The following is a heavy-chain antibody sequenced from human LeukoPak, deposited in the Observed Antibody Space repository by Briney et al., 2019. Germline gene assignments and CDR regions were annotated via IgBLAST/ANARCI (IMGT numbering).Heavy chain of an antibody. D-gene: IGHD5-12*01. Sequence: SETLSLTRTVSGGSISSDFWSWIRQPAGKGLEWIGRIYTSGSTNYNTSLKSRVTMSVDTSKNQFSLKLSSVTAADTAVYYCARGQSGYDFGGYWYFDLWGRGTLVTVSS. CDR2: IYTSGST. CDR3: ARGQSGYDFGGYWYFDL. V-gene: IGHV4-4*07. CDR1: GGSISSDF. J-gene: IGHJ2*01.